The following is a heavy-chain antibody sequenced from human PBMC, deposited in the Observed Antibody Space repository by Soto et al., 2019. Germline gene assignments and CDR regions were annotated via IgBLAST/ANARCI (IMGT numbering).Heavy chain of an antibody. J-gene: IGHJ6*02. D-gene: IGHD3-3*01. CDR2: ISYDGSNK. CDR3: ARDRTIFGVVPCMDV. V-gene: IGHV3-30-3*01. Sequence: GGSLRLSCAASGFTFSSYAMHWVRQAPGKGLEWVAVISYDGSNKYYADYVKGRFTISRDNSKNTLYLQMNSLRAEDTAVYYCARDRTIFGVVPCMDVWGQGTTVTVSS. CDR1: GFTFSSYA.